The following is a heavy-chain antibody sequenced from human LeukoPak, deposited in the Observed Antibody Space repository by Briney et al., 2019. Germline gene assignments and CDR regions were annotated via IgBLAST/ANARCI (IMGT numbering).Heavy chain of an antibody. J-gene: IGHJ6*02. V-gene: IGHV5-51*01. CDR3: MRQDTEASGYHYGVDV. CDR1: GYKSSNYW. D-gene: IGHD6-25*01. CDR2: IYPADSDI. Sequence: GESLKIFCEASGYKSSNYWIGWVRQMPGKGLEWMGIIYPADSDIRYSPSFQGQVTISADKSITTAYLQWSSLKASDTAMYYCMRQDTEASGYHYGVDVWGQGTTVTVSS.